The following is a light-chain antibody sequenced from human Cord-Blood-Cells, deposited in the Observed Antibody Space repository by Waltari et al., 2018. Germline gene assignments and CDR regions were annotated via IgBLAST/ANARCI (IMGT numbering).Light chain of an antibody. CDR1: QSVSSY. J-gene: IGKJ3*01. CDR3: QQRSNWPT. V-gene: IGKV3-11*01. Sequence: EIVLTQSPATLSLSPGERATLSCRASQSVSSYLAWYQQKPGQAPRLLIYDASNRATGIPARFSGSVSGTDFTLTISSLEPEDFAVYYCQQRSNWPTFGPWTKVDIK. CDR2: DAS.